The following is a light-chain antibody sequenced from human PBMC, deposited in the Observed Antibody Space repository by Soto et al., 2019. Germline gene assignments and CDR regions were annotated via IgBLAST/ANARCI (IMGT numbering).Light chain of an antibody. CDR2: DAS. CDR3: QQYDIWPPYT. Sequence: VMTQSPASLSLPLGESVPLCCTPSQNIRSSLAWYQQRPGQAPRLLIYDASTRATGIPPRFSGGGSGTEFTVTISSLQSEDFAIYYCQQYDIWPPYTFGQGTKVDIK. V-gene: IGKV3-15*01. CDR1: QNIRSS. J-gene: IGKJ2*01.